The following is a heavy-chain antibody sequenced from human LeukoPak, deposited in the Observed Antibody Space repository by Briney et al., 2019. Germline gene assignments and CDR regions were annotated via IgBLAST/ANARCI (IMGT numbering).Heavy chain of an antibody. J-gene: IGHJ6*02. D-gene: IGHD3-10*01. V-gene: IGHV1-2*06. CDR1: GYTFTCYH. CDR2: INPNSGDT. CDR3: ARDRSGILGYYYNGMDV. Sequence: ASVKVSCKASGYTFTCYHMHWVRQAPGQGLEWMGRINPNSGDTNYAQKFQGRVTMTRHTSITTAHMELSRLRSDDTAVYYCARDRSGILGYYYNGMDVWGQGTTVTVSS.